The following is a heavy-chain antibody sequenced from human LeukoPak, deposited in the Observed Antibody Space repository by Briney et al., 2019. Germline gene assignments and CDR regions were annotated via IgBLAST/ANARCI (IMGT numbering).Heavy chain of an antibody. J-gene: IGHJ3*02. V-gene: IGHV1-2*02. CDR1: GYTFTCYY. D-gene: IGHD6-6*01. CDR3: ATAARPTNYAFDI. Sequence: ASVKVSCKAAGYTFTCYYMHWVRQAPGQGLEGRGWINPNSGGTNYAQKFQGRVTMTRDTSISTAYMELSRLRSDDTAVYYCATAARPTNYAFDIWGQGTMVTVSS. CDR2: INPNSGGT.